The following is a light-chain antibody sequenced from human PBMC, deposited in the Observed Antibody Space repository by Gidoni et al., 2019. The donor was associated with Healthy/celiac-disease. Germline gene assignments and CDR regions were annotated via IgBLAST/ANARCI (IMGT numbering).Light chain of an antibody. CDR1: QSISIY. CDR3: QQSYSTPT. CDR2: AAS. V-gene: IGKV1-39*01. J-gene: IGKJ1*01. Sequence: DIRMTQSPSSLSASVVDRVNITCRASQSISIYLHWYQQKPGKAPKLLIYAASSLQSGVPSRFSGSGSGTDFTLTISSLQPEDFATYYCQQSYSTPTFXQXTKVEIK.